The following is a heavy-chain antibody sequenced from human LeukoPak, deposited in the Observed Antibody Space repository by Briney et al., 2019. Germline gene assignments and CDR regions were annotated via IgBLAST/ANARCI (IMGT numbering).Heavy chain of an antibody. J-gene: IGHJ4*02. V-gene: IGHV5-51*01. CDR2: IYPDDSDT. CDR1: GYNFNTLW. Sequence: GESLKISCKASGYNFNTLWVAWVRQMPGKGLEWMGIIYPDDSDTRYNPSLQGQVTISADKSTGTVSLQWSSLKASDTAMYYCARRHLSGGDPYYFDYWGQGTLVTVSS. CDR3: ARRHLSGGDPYYFDY. D-gene: IGHD2-21*01.